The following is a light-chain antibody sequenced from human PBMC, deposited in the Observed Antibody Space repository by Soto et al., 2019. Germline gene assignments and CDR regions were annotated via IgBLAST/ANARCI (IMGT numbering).Light chain of an antibody. CDR2: EVS. Sequence: QSVLTQPASVSGSPGQSITISCTGTSSDVGSFDLVSWYQQHPGKAPKLMICEVSKRPSGVSDRFSGSKSGNTASLTISGLQAEDEADYYCCSYGRSVIFGGGTKLTVL. V-gene: IGLV2-23*02. CDR1: SSDVGSFDL. J-gene: IGLJ2*01. CDR3: CSYGRSVI.